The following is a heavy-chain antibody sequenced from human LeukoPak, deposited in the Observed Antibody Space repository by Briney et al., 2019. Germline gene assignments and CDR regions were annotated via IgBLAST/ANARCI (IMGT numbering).Heavy chain of an antibody. Sequence: PGGSLRLSCAASGFTVSSNYMSWVRQAPGKGLEWVSVIYSGGSTYYADSVKGRFTISRDNSKNTLYLQMNSLRAEDTAVYYCAKDESGWYSQFSYYYMDVWGIGTTVTVSS. CDR3: AKDESGWYSQFSYYYMDV. CDR2: IYSGGST. CDR1: GFTVSSNY. V-gene: IGHV3-53*01. J-gene: IGHJ6*03. D-gene: IGHD6-19*01.